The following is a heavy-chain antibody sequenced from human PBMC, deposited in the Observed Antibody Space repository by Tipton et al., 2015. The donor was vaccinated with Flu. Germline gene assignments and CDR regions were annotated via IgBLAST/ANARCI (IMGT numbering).Heavy chain of an antibody. CDR1: AGSVSTRNW. V-gene: IGHV4-4*02. D-gene: IGHD2-21*01. Sequence: TLSLTCSVSAGSVSTRNWWNWVRQPPGKGLEWIAEIFHTGRTNYNPSLESRVTVSIDRSKNQFSLKFSSVPAADTAVYYCARHCGWFDPWGQGTLITVSS. CDR3: ARHCGWFDP. CDR2: IFHTGRT. J-gene: IGHJ5*02.